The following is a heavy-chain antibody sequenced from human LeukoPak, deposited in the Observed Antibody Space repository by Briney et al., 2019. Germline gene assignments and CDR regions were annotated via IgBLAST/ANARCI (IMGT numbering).Heavy chain of an antibody. CDR3: ARGDSSSWYDFDY. Sequence: PGGSLRLSCAASGFTFSSYSMTWVRQAPGKGLEWVSSISSSSSYIYYADSVKGRFTISRDNAKNSLYLQMNSLWAEDTAVYYCARGDSSSWYDFDYWCQGTLVTVSS. D-gene: IGHD6-13*01. CDR1: GFTFSSYS. J-gene: IGHJ4*02. V-gene: IGHV3-21*01. CDR2: ISSSSSYI.